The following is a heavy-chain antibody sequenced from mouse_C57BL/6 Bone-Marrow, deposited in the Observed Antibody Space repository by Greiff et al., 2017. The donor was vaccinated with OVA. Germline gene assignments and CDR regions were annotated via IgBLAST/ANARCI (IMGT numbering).Heavy chain of an antibody. V-gene: IGHV1-78*01. J-gene: IGHJ4*01. CDR1: GYTFTDHT. CDR2: IYPRDGST. CDR3: GWYYYGSSSMDY. D-gene: IGHD1-1*01. Sequence: QVQLKQSDAELVKPGASVKISCKVSGYTFTDHTIHWMKQRPEQGLEWIGYIYPRDGSTKYNEKFKGKATLTADKSSSTAYMELRSLTSEDSAVYFCGWYYYGSSSMDYWGQGTSVTVSS.